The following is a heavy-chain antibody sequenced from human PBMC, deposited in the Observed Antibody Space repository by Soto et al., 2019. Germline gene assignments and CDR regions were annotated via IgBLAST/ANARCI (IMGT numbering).Heavy chain of an antibody. CDR3: ARGLRYYGSGMYYYYYGMDV. V-gene: IGHV4-34*01. Sequence: SETLSLTCAVYGGSFSGYYWSWIRQPPGKXLEWIGEINHSGSTNYNPSLKSRFTISVDTSKNQFSLKLSSVTAADTAAYYCARGLRYYGSGMYYYYYGMDVWGQGTTVTVSS. J-gene: IGHJ6*02. D-gene: IGHD3-10*01. CDR1: GGSFSGYY. CDR2: INHSGST.